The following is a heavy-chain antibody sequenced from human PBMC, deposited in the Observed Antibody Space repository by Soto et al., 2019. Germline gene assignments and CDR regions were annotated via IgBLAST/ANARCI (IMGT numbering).Heavy chain of an antibody. Sequence: QVPLVQSGAEVKKPGASVKVSCKASGYTFTSYGISWVRQAPGQGLEWMGWISAYNGNTNYAQKLQGRVTMTTDTSTSTAYMELSSLRSDDTAVYYCARDQLSSGYSSSLGSYYYYGMDVWGQGTTVTVSS. CDR1: GYTFTSYG. J-gene: IGHJ6*02. CDR2: ISAYNGNT. V-gene: IGHV1-18*01. D-gene: IGHD6-13*01. CDR3: ARDQLSSGYSSSLGSYYYYGMDV.